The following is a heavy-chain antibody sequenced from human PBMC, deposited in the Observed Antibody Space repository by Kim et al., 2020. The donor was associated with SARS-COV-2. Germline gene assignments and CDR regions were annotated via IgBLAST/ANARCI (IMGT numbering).Heavy chain of an antibody. Sequence: SETLSLTCTVSGGSISSGGYYWSWIRQHPGKGLEWIGYIYYSGSTYYNPSLKSRVTISVDTSKNQFSLKLSSVTAADTAVYYCARSVTMVRGGGGLDYWGQGTLVTVSS. V-gene: IGHV4-31*03. J-gene: IGHJ4*02. CDR1: GGSISSGGYY. CDR2: IYYSGST. D-gene: IGHD3-10*01. CDR3: ARSVTMVRGGGGLDY.